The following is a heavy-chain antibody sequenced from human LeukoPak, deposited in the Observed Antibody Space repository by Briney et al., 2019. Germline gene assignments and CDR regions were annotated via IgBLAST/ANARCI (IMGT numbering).Heavy chain of an antibody. J-gene: IGHJ6*03. V-gene: IGHV3-7*01. CDR3: AREAQYYDFWSGYRDYYYYMDV. Sequence: GGSLRLSCAASGFTFSSYWMSWVRQAPGKGLEWVANIKQDGSEKYYVDSVKGRFTISRDNAKNSLYLQMNSLRAEDTAVYYCAREAQYYDFWSGYRDYYYYMDVWGKGTTVTVSS. CDR1: GFTFSSYW. D-gene: IGHD3-3*01. CDR2: IKQDGSEK.